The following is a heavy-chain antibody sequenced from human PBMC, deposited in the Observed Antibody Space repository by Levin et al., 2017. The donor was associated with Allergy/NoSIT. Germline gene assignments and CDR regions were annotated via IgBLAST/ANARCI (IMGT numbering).Heavy chain of an antibody. Sequence: SQTLSLTCTVSGGSISSYYWSWIRQPPGKGLEWIGYIYYSGSTNYNPSLKSRVTISVDTSKNQFSLKLSSVTAADTAVYYCARDDWGSRPLYWGQGTLVTVSS. CDR2: IYYSGST. J-gene: IGHJ4*02. V-gene: IGHV4-59*01. CDR3: ARDDWGSRPLY. CDR1: GGSISSYY. D-gene: IGHD3-16*01.